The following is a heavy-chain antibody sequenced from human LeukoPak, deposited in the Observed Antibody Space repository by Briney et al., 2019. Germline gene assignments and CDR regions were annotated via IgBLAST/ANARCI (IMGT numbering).Heavy chain of an antibody. J-gene: IGHJ3*02. Sequence: GGSLRLSCAASGFTFSSNDMSWVRQAPGKGLEWVSVIYSGGSTYYSDSVRRLFTTTRDNSNNTPYLQMNSLRAEDTAVYYCARDLALAAPGAFDIWGQGTMITVSS. CDR3: ARDLALAAPGAFDI. CDR1: GFTFSSND. D-gene: IGHD6-19*01. CDR2: IYSGGST. V-gene: IGHV3-53*01.